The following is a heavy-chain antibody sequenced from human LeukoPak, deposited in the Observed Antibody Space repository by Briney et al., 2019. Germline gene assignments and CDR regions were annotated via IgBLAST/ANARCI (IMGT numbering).Heavy chain of an antibody. V-gene: IGHV3-9*01. CDR2: ISWNSGSI. J-gene: IGHJ4*02. CDR3: TKARDGYNSRLDY. D-gene: IGHD5-24*01. Sequence: GGSLRLSCAASGFTFDDYAMHWVRPAPGKGLEWVSGISWNSGSIGYADSVKGRFTISRDNAKNSLYLQMNSLRAEDTALYYCTKARDGYNSRLDYWGQGTLVTVSS. CDR1: GFTFDDYA.